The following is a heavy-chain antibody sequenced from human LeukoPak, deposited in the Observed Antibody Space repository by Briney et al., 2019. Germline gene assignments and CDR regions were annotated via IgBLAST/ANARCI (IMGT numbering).Heavy chain of an antibody. V-gene: IGHV3-48*04. Sequence: PGGSLRLSCAASGFTFSSYGMSWVRQAPGKGLEWVSYISSSGSTIYYADSVKGRFTISRDNAKNSLYLQMNSLRAEDTAVYYCAVPPLYCSGGSCYSVDYWGQGTLVTVSS. CDR2: ISSSGSTI. J-gene: IGHJ4*02. CDR1: GFTFSSYG. D-gene: IGHD2-15*01. CDR3: AVPPLYCSGGSCYSVDY.